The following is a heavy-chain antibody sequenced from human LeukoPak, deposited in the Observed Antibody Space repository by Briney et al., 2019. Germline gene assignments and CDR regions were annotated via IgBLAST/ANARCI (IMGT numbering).Heavy chain of an antibody. CDR1: GFTFSSYS. J-gene: IGHJ4*02. CDR3: ARDVEGSY. CDR2: ISSSSSTI. V-gene: IGHV3-48*04. D-gene: IGHD3-3*01. Sequence: GGSPRLSCAASGFTFSSYSMNWVRQAPGKGLEWVSYISSSSSTIYYADSVKGRFTISRDNAKNSLYLQMNSLRAEDTAVYYCARDVEGSYWGQGTLVTVSS.